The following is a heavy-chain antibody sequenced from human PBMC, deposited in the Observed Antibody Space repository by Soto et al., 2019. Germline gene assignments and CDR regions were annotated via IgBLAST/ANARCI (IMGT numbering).Heavy chain of an antibody. Sequence: QVQLQESGPGLVKPSGTLSLTCAVSGGSFTSNNWWTWVRQPPGQGLEWIGEIYRTGCTNYNPSLKSRVTKSLAKTENQFSLKVTSLTAADTAVYYCASRAPGTSVDYWGQGTLVTVSS. CDR2: IYRTGCT. CDR1: GGSFTSNNW. J-gene: IGHJ4*02. V-gene: IGHV4-4*02. CDR3: ASRAPGTSVDY. D-gene: IGHD1-7*01.